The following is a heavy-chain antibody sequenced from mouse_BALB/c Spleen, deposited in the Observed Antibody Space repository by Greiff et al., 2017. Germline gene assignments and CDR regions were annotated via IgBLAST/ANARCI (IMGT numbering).Heavy chain of an antibody. CDR2: INPGSGGT. V-gene: IGHV1-54*03. J-gene: IGHJ3*01. D-gene: IGHD2-9*01. CDR1: GYAFTNYL. Sequence: QVQLKQSGAELVRPGTSVKVSCKASGYAFTNYLIEWVKQRPGQGLEWIGVINPGSGGTNYNEKFKGKATLTADKSSSTAYMQLSSLTSDDSAVYFCARPYYGYDGGFAYWGQGTLVTVSA. CDR3: ARPYYGYDGGFAY.